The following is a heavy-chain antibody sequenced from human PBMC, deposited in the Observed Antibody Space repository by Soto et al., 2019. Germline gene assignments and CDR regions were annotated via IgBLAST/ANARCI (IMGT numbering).Heavy chain of an antibody. Sequence: QVQLVQSGAEVKKPGSSVKVSCKASGGSFSSYAISWVRQAPGQGLEWMGGIIPIFGTANYAQKFQGRVTITADESPRTAYMELSSLRSEDTAVYYCARIFSAGSGGYGVDYWGQGTLVTVSS. CDR3: ARIFSAGSGGYGVDY. D-gene: IGHD6-19*01. J-gene: IGHJ4*02. V-gene: IGHV1-69*12. CDR1: GGSFSSYA. CDR2: IIPIFGTA.